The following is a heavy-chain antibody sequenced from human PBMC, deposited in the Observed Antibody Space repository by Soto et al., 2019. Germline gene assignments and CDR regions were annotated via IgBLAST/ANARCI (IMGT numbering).Heavy chain of an antibody. J-gene: IGHJ4*02. Sequence: ASVKVSCKASGYTFTSYGISWVRQAPGQGLEWMGWISAYNGNTNYAQKLQGRVTMTTDTSTSTAYMGLRSLRSDDTAVYYCAREWYDFWSGYYTYYWGQGTLVTVSS. CDR2: ISAYNGNT. CDR3: AREWYDFWSGYYTYY. D-gene: IGHD3-3*01. V-gene: IGHV1-18*04. CDR1: GYTFTSYG.